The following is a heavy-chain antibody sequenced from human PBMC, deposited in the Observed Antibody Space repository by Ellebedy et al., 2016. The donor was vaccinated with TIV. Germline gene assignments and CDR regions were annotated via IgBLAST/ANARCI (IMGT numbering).Heavy chain of an antibody. D-gene: IGHD1-26*01. Sequence: SVKVSXXASGGTFSSYAISWVRQAPGQGLEWMGGIIPIFGTANYAQKFQGRVTITADESTSTAYMELSSLRSEDTAVYYCARAGGWELLCWFDPWGQGTLVTVSS. V-gene: IGHV1-69*13. CDR3: ARAGGWELLCWFDP. CDR2: IIPIFGTA. J-gene: IGHJ5*02. CDR1: GGTFSSYA.